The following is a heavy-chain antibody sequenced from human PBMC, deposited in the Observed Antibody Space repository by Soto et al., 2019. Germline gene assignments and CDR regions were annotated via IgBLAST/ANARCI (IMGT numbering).Heavy chain of an antibody. V-gene: IGHV3-21*01. CDR1: GFTFRSFI. CDR2: ISSNSAYI. J-gene: IGHJ5*02. D-gene: IGHD6-13*01. Sequence: GGSLRLSCAASGFTFRSFIMNWVRQAPGKGLEWVSTISSNSAYIYYTDALRGRFTISRDNAKNSLHLQMNSLRAEDTAVYYCTRDASRDSSARGWFDPWGPGTLVTVSS. CDR3: TRDASRDSSARGWFDP.